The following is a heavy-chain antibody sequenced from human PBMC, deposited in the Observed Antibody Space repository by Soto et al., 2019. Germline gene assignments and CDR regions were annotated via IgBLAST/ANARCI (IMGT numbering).Heavy chain of an antibody. J-gene: IGHJ6*02. D-gene: IGHD2-15*01. CDR2: IYPGDSDT. CDR3: ARPGEQGHPADYYYGMDV. V-gene: IGHV5-51*01. Sequence: PGESLKISCKGSGYSFTSYWIGWVRQMPGKGLEWMGIIYPGDSDTRYSPSFQGQVTISADKSISTAYLQWSSLKASDTAMYYCARPGEQGHPADYYYGMDVWGQGTTVTVSS. CDR1: GYSFTSYW.